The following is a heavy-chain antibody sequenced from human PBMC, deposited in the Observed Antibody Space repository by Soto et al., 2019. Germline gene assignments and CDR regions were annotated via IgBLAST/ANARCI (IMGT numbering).Heavy chain of an antibody. CDR3: ARDCSGGSCYSFDS. Sequence: QVQLVESGGGVVQPGRSLRLSCAASGFTFSSYGMHWVRQAPGKGLEWVAVIWYDGSNKYYADSVKGRFTISRDNSKNTLYLQMNSLRAEDTAVYYCARDCSGGSCYSFDSWGQGTLVTVSS. V-gene: IGHV3-33*01. D-gene: IGHD2-15*01. CDR2: IWYDGSNK. CDR1: GFTFSSYG. J-gene: IGHJ4*02.